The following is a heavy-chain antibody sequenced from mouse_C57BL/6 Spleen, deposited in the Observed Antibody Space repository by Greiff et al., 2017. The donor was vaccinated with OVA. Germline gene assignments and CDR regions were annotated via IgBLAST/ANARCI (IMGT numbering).Heavy chain of an antibody. D-gene: IGHD4-1*01. Sequence: EVKLVESGGGLVQPGGSLKLSCAASGFTFSDYYMYWVRQTPEKRLEWVAYISNGGGSTYYPDTVKGRFTISRDNAKNTLYLQMSRLKSEDTAMYYCAGANYYAMDYWGQGTSVTVSS. J-gene: IGHJ4*01. CDR1: GFTFSDYY. V-gene: IGHV5-12*01. CDR3: AGANYYAMDY. CDR2: ISNGGGST.